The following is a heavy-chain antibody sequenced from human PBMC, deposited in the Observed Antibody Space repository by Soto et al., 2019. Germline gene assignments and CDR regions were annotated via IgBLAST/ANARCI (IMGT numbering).Heavy chain of an antibody. D-gene: IGHD1-1*01. CDR2: IYPGDSDT. J-gene: IGHJ5*02. V-gene: IGHV5-51*01. Sequence: VESLKISCKGSGYSFTSYWIGWVRQMPGKGLEWMGIIYPGDSDTRYSPSFQGQVTISADKSISTVYLQWSSLKASDTAMYYCARRTYDLVRQNWFDPWGQGTMGTVSS. CDR1: GYSFTSYW. CDR3: ARRTYDLVRQNWFDP.